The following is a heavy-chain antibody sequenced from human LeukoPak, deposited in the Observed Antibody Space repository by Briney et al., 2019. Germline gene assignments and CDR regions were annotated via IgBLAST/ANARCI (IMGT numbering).Heavy chain of an antibody. V-gene: IGHV1-8*02. CDR1: GYTFTSYD. D-gene: IGHD4-23*01. CDR2: MNANSGHT. CDR3: ARRDEYGGN. J-gene: IGHJ4*02. Sequence: ASVKVSCKASGYTFTSYDINWVRQATGQGLEWMGWMNANSGHTGYAQKFQGRVTMTTNTSISTAYMELSSLRSEDTAAYYCARRDEYGGNWGQGTLVTVSS.